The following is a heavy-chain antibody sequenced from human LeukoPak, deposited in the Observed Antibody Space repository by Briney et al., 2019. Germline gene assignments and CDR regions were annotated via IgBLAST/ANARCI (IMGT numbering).Heavy chain of an antibody. D-gene: IGHD2-2*01. CDR1: GGSISSSSYY. V-gene: IGHV4-39*01. CDR3: ASLGYCSSTSCPQFDY. J-gene: IGHJ4*02. CDR2: IYYSGST. Sequence: PSETLSLTCTVSGGSISSSSYYWGWIRQPPGKGLEWIGSIYYSGSTYYNPSLKSRVTISVDTSKNQFSLKLSSVTAADTAVYYCASLGYCSSTSCPQFDYWGQGTPVTVSS.